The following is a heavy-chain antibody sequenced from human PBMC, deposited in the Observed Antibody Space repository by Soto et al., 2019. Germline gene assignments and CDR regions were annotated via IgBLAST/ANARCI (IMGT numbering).Heavy chain of an antibody. CDR1: GFDFSNTW. J-gene: IGHJ4*02. Sequence: GGSLRLSCAASGFDFSNTWIHWVRQVPGKGLVWVSRINSDGTSIIYADSVKGRFTLSRDNAKNTVYLQMSSLRVEDTALYYCEKDWYYTIDFWGQGTPVTVSS. CDR3: EKDWYYTIDF. D-gene: IGHD3-3*01. V-gene: IGHV3-74*01. CDR2: INSDGTSI.